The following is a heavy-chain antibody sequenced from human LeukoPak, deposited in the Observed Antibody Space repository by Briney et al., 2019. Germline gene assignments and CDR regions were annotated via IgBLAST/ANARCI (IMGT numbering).Heavy chain of an antibody. CDR2: MNPNSGNT. Sequence: ASVKVSCKASGYTFTSYGINWVRQATGQGLEWMGWMNPNSGNTGYAQKFQGRVTITRNTSISTAYMELSSLRSEDTAVYYCARHYSSSWYGYYFDYWGQGTLVTVSS. V-gene: IGHV1-8*01. CDR3: ARHYSSSWYGYYFDY. J-gene: IGHJ4*02. CDR1: GYTFTSYG. D-gene: IGHD6-13*01.